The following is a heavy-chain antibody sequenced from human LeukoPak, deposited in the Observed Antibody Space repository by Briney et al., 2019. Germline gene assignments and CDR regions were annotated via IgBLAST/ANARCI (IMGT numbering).Heavy chain of an antibody. J-gene: IGHJ3*02. V-gene: IGHV5-51*01. CDR1: GYSFTSYW. Sequence: GESLKISCKGSGYSFTSYWIGWVRQMPGKGLEWMGIIYPGDSDARYSPSFQGQVTISADKSISTAYLQWSSLKASDSAMYYCARRYTRPIEAFDIWGQGTMVTVSS. D-gene: IGHD1-14*01. CDR2: IYPGDSDA. CDR3: ARRYTRPIEAFDI.